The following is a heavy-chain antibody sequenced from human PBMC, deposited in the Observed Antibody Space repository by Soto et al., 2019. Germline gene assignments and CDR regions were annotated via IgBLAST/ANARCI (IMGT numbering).Heavy chain of an antibody. CDR3: TRGPYGSGSHYTTDYYHGLDV. CDR1: GDSIWSHY. Sequence: SETLSLTCTVSGDSIWSHYWSWIRQPPGKGLEWIGEIYYRGSTKYNPSLKSRVTMSVDMSKNQFSLKLTSVTTADTAVHYCTRGPYGSGSHYTTDYYHGLDVWGQGTTVTVSS. V-gene: IGHV4-59*11. CDR2: IYYRGST. D-gene: IGHD3-10*01. J-gene: IGHJ6*02.